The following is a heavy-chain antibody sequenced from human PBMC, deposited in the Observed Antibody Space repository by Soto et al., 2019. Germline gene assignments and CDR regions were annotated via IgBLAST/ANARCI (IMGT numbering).Heavy chain of an antibody. J-gene: IGHJ4*02. CDR3: ARRVSLGYCSGGSCYGTDY. CDR2: MNPNSGNT. Sequence: QVQLVQSGAEVKKPGASVKVSCKASGYTFTSYDINWVRQATGQGLEWMGWMNPNSGNTGYAQKFQGRVTMTRNTSISTAYMELSSLRSEYTAVYYCARRVSLGYCSGGSCYGTDYWGQGTLVTVSS. CDR1: GYTFTSYD. D-gene: IGHD2-15*01. V-gene: IGHV1-8*01.